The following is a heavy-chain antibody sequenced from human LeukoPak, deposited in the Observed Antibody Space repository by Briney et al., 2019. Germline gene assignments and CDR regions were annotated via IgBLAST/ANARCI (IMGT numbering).Heavy chain of an antibody. CDR2: IYYSGST. CDR3: ARHRVIAVAANDAFDI. J-gene: IGHJ3*02. D-gene: IGHD6-19*01. CDR1: GGSISSYY. V-gene: IGHV4-59*08. Sequence: PSETLSLTCTVSGGSISSYYWSWIRQPAGKGLEWIGYIYYSGSTNYNPSLKSRVTISVDTSKNQFSLKLSSVTAADTAVYYCARHRVIAVAANDAFDIWGRGTILTVSS.